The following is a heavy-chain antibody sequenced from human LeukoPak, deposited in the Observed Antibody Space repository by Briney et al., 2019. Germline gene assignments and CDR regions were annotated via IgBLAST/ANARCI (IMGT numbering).Heavy chain of an antibody. D-gene: IGHD3-10*01. CDR1: GFTFSSYW. CDR2: IRYDGSNK. Sequence: GGSLRLSCAASGFTFSSYWMSWVRQAPGKGLEWVAFIRYDGSNKYYADSVKGRFTISRDNSKNTLYLQMNSLRAEDTAVYYCAKDRPPDYYGSGSYGGEFDYWGQGTLVTVSS. CDR3: AKDRPPDYYGSGSYGGEFDY. J-gene: IGHJ4*02. V-gene: IGHV3-30*02.